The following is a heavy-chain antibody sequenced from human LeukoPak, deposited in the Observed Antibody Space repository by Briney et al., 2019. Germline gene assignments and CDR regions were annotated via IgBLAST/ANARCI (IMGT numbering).Heavy chain of an antibody. D-gene: IGHD7-27*01. J-gene: IGHJ4*02. CDR1: GGSISGNH. V-gene: IGHV4-59*01. Sequence: PSETLSLTCTVSGGSISGNHWSWLRKPPGKGLEWIGYIYYSGRTNNNPSLKSRVAISVDTSKNQFSLKLSSVTAADTAVYYCARLIGAYFDYWGQGTLVTVSS. CDR2: IYYSGRT. CDR3: ARLIGAYFDY.